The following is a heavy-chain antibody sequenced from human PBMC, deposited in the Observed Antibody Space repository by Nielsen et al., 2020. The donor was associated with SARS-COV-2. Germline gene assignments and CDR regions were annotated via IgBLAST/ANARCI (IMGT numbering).Heavy chain of an antibody. V-gene: IGHV1-69*01. Sequence: WVRQAPGQGLEWMGGIIPIFGTANYAQKFQGRVTITADESTSTAYMELSSLRAEDTAVYYCARDSPPTTWGDYYGMDVWGQGTTVTVSS. CDR2: IIPIFGTA. CDR3: ARDSPPTTWGDYYGMDV. D-gene: IGHD1-1*01. J-gene: IGHJ6*02.